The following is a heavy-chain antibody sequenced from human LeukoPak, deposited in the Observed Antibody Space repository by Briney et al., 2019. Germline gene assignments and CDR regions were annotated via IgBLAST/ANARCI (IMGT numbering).Heavy chain of an antibody. CDR2: IYSSGYT. CDR1: GGSISSYY. J-gene: IGHJ6*02. V-gene: IGHV4-4*07. D-gene: IGHD6-13*01. CDR3: ATGGDTSSARGYYAMDV. Sequence: SETLSLTCTVSGGSISSYYWSWIRQPAGKGLEWIGRIYSSGYTNYNPSLKSRGTMSVDTSKNQFSLKVSSVTAADTAVYYCATGGDTSSARGYYAMDVWGQGTTVTVSS.